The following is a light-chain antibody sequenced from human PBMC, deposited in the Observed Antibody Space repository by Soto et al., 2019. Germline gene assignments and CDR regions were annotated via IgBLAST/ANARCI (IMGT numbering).Light chain of an antibody. J-gene: IGKJ5*01. CDR3: QQYGSSPPVT. CDR1: QSVSSSY. Sequence: EIVLTQSPGTLSLSPGERATLSCRASQSVSSSYLAWYQQKPGQAPRLLIYGASGRATGIPDRFSGSGSGTDLTLTISRLEPEDFAVYYCQQYGSSPPVTFGQGTRLEI. V-gene: IGKV3-20*01. CDR2: GAS.